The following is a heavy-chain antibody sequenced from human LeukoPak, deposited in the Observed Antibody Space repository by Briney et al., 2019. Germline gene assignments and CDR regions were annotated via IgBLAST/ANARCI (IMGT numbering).Heavy chain of an antibody. Sequence: ASVKVSCKASGYTFTGYYMHWVRQAPGQGLEWMGRINPNSGGTNHAQKFQGRVTMTRDTSISTAYMELSRLRSDDTAVYYCARDRPLDADDYYGFYYSDYWGQGTLVTVSS. CDR2: INPNSGGT. J-gene: IGHJ4*02. CDR1: GYTFTGYY. V-gene: IGHV1-2*06. D-gene: IGHD3-10*01. CDR3: ARDRPLDADDYYGFYYSDY.